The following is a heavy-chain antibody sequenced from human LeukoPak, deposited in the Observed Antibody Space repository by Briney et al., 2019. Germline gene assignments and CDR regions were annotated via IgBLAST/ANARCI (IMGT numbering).Heavy chain of an antibody. CDR2: INTGNGNA. CDR1: GYTFRNYA. V-gene: IGHV1-3*04. CDR3: ATVLLGSVSPTFDY. Sequence: RASVKVSCKASGYTFRNYAMHWVRQAPGERLEWMGWINTGNGNAKYPQKFQDRVTITRDTSASTVYMELSSLRSEDTAVYYCATVLLGSVSPTFDYWGQGTLVTVSS. D-gene: IGHD3-10*01. J-gene: IGHJ4*02.